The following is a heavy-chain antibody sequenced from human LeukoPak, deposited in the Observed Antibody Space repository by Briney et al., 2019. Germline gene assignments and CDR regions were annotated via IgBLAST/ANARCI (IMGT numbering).Heavy chain of an antibody. Sequence: GGSLRLSCAASGFTFSSYSMNWVRQAPGKGLEWVSSISSSSSYIYYADSVKGRFTISRDNAKNSLYLQMNSLRAEDTAVYYCARDNDFWSGFSRSYYYYGMDVWGQGTRSPSP. CDR2: ISSSSSYI. D-gene: IGHD3-3*01. J-gene: IGHJ6*02. CDR1: GFTFSSYS. CDR3: ARDNDFWSGFSRSYYYYGMDV. V-gene: IGHV3-21*01.